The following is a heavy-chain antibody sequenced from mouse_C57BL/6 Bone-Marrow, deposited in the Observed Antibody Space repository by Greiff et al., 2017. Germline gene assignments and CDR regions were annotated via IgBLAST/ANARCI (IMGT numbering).Heavy chain of an antibody. V-gene: IGHV1-59*01. CDR2: IDPSDSYT. Sequence: QVQLQQPGAELVRPGTSVKLSCKASGYTFPSYWMHWVKQRPGQGLEWIGVIDPSDSYTNYTQKFKGKATLTVDTSSSTAYVQLSSLTYEDSAGYYCARKLRLRYYAMDYWGQGTSVTVSS. D-gene: IGHD3-2*02. CDR1: GYTFPSYW. CDR3: ARKLRLRYYAMDY. J-gene: IGHJ4*01.